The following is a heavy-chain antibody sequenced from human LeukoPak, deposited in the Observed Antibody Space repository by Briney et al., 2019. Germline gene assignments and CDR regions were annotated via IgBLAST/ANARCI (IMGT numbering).Heavy chain of an antibody. Sequence: PGGSLRLSCAASGFTFSSCAMSWVRQAPGKGLEWVSAISGSGGSTYYADSVKGRFTISRDNSKNTLYLQMNSLRAEDTAVYYCAKDRVTYDYVWGSYRYAFGYWGQGTLVTVSS. V-gene: IGHV3-23*01. D-gene: IGHD3-16*02. CDR1: GFTFSSCA. CDR3: AKDRVTYDYVWGSYRYAFGY. CDR2: ISGSGGST. J-gene: IGHJ4*02.